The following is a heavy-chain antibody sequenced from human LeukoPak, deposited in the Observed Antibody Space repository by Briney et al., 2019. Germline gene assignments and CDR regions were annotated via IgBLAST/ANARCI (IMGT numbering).Heavy chain of an antibody. CDR2: ISGSGGST. Sequence: GGSLRPSCAASGFTFSSYAMSWVRQAPGKGLEWVSAISGSGGSTYYADSVKGRFTISRDNSKNTLYLQMNSLRAEDTAVYYCVKDPSYYDILTGYSDYWGQGTLVTVSS. CDR3: VKDPSYYDILTGYSDY. J-gene: IGHJ4*02. V-gene: IGHV3-23*01. D-gene: IGHD3-9*01. CDR1: GFTFSSYA.